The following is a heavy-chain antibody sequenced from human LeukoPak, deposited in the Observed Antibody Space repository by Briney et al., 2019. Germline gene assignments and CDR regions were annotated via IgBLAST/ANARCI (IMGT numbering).Heavy chain of an antibody. J-gene: IGHJ4*02. CDR1: GFTFSSYG. CDR3: ARDFFAFGGVIALLDY. D-gene: IGHD3-16*02. CDR2: IKQDGNEK. Sequence: PGGSLRLSCAASGFTFSSYGMHWVRQAPGKGLEWVANIKQDGNEKYYVDSVKGRFTISRDNAKNSLYLQMNSLRAEDTAVYYCARDFFAFGGVIALLDYWGQGTLVTVSS. V-gene: IGHV3-7*01.